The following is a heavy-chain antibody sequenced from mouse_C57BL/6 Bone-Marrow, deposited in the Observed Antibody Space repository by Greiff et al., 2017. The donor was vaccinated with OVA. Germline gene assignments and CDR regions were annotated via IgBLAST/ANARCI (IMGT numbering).Heavy chain of an antibody. CDR2: IYPGSGST. CDR3: ANHYYGSSYGFAY. D-gene: IGHD1-1*01. CDR1: GYTFTSYW. J-gene: IGHJ3*01. Sequence: QVQLQQPGAELVKPGASVKMSCKASGYTFTSYWITWVKQRPGQGLEWIGDIYPGSGSTNYNEKFKSKATLTVDTSSSTAYMQLSSLTSEDSAVYYCANHYYGSSYGFAYWGQGTLVTVSA. V-gene: IGHV1-55*01.